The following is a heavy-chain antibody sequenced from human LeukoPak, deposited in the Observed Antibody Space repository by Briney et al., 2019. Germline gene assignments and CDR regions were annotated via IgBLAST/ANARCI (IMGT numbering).Heavy chain of an antibody. J-gene: IGHJ2*01. CDR2: IYYSGST. D-gene: IGHD3-22*01. CDR3: ARDTGSGYYPYWYFDL. Sequence: SETLSLTCTVSGGSISSYYWNWIRQPPGKGLEWIGYIYYSGSTNYNPSLKSRVTISVDTSKNQFSLKLSSVTAADTAVYYCARDTGSGYYPYWYFDLWGRGTLVTVSS. V-gene: IGHV4-59*01. CDR1: GGSISSYY.